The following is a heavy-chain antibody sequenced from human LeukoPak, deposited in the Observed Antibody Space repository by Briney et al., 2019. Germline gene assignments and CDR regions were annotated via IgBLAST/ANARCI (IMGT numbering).Heavy chain of an antibody. Sequence: GGSLRLSCAASGFTFSSYAMSWVRQAPGKGLEWVSSISSSSSYIYYADSVKGRFTISRDNSKNTLYLQMNSLRAEDTAVYYCAKDMGSWIQLWFSDYWGQGTLVTVSS. CDR2: ISSSSSYI. CDR1: GFTFSSYA. J-gene: IGHJ4*02. D-gene: IGHD5-18*01. V-gene: IGHV3-23*01. CDR3: AKDMGSWIQLWFSDY.